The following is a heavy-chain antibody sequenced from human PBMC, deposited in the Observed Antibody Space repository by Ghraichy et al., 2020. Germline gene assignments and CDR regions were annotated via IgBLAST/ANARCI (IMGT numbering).Heavy chain of an antibody. J-gene: IGHJ4*02. CDR3: AREVSGYCSSTSCDYFDY. D-gene: IGHD2-2*01. Sequence: SVKVSCKASGGTFSSYAISWVRQAPGQGLEWMGGIIPIFGTANYAQKFQGRVTITADESTSTAYMELSSLRSEDTAVYYCAREVSGYCSSTSCDYFDYWGQGTLVTVSS. V-gene: IGHV1-69*13. CDR1: GGTFSSYA. CDR2: IIPIFGTA.